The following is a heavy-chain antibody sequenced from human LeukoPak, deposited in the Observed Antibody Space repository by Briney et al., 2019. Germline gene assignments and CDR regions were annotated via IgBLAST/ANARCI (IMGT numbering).Heavy chain of an antibody. CDR3: ARRTGDAAIDY. Sequence: SETLSLTCTASGGSISSYYWSWIRQPPGKGLEWIGYIYYTGSTNYSPSLKSRVTISVDTSKNQCSLKLSSVTAADTAVYYCARRTGDAAIDYWGQGTLVTVSS. J-gene: IGHJ4*02. CDR2: IYYTGST. CDR1: GGSISSYY. D-gene: IGHD7-27*01. V-gene: IGHV4-59*08.